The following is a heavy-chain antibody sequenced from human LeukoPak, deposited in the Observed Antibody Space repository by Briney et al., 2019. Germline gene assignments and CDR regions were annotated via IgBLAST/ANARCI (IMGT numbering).Heavy chain of an antibody. CDR1: GYTFTDYY. J-gene: IGHJ4*02. CDR3: ARDGTFGGVIVH. Sequence: GASVKVSCKASGYTFTDYYIHWIRQAPGQGLQWVGWINPNTGGTNYAQKFQGRVTMTRDTSTSTVYMELSSLRSEDTAVYYCARDGTFGGVIVHWGQGTLVTVSS. D-gene: IGHD3-16*02. CDR2: INPNTGGT. V-gene: IGHV1-2*02.